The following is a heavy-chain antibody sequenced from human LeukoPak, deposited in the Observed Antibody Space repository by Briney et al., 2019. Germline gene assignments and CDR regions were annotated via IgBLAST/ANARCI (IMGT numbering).Heavy chain of an antibody. CDR3: ARDLPGYNSLFDY. CDR2: ISSSSSYI. J-gene: IGHJ4*02. D-gene: IGHD5-24*01. CDR1: GFTFSSYS. Sequence: GGSLRLSCAASGFTFSSYSMNWVRQAPGKGLEWVSSISSSSSYIYYADSVKGRFTISRDNAKNSLYLQMNSLRAEDTAVYYCARDLPGYNSLFDYWGQGTLVTVSS. V-gene: IGHV3-21*01.